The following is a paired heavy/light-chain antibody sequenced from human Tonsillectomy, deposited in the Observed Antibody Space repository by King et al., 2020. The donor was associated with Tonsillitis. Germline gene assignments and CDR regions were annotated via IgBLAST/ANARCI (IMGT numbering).Light chain of an antibody. V-gene: IGLV2-14*01. CDR1: SSDVGGYHY. J-gene: IGLJ1*01. CDR3: SSYRSSSPYV. CDR2: DVN. Sequence: QSALTQPASVSGSPGQSITISCTGTSSDVGGYHYVSWYQQHPGKAPKLIIYDVNTRPSGVSNRFSGSKSGNTASLTISGLQAEDEADYHCSSYRSSSPYVFGTGTKVIVL.
Heavy chain of an antibody. CDR1: GFSFRNYN. CDR3: ARDYFPFSVGPYMDV. J-gene: IGHJ6*03. D-gene: IGHD2-15*01. Sequence: EVELVESGGGLVEPGGSLRLSCAASGFSFRNYNMNWVRQAPGKGLEWVSSISTNSAYIHYADSVKGRFTISRDNAENSLYLLMNSLRAEDTAIYICARDYFPFSVGPYMDVWGKGTTVIVSS. V-gene: IGHV3-21*01. CDR2: ISTNSAYI.